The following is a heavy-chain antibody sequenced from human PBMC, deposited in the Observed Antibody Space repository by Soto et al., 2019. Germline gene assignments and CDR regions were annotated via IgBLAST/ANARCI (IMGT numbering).Heavy chain of an antibody. V-gene: IGHV3-33*01. CDR1: GFTFSSYG. J-gene: IGHJ6*03. CDR3: ARLGSETNLVPAAMSPAYYYYYMDV. Sequence: SLRLSCAASGFTFSSYGMHWVRQAPGKGLEWVAVIWYDGSNKYYADSVKGRFTISRDNSKNTLYLQMNSLRAEDTGVYYCARLGSETNLVPAAMSPAYYYYYMDVWGKGTTVTVSS. CDR2: IWYDGSNK. D-gene: IGHD2-2*01.